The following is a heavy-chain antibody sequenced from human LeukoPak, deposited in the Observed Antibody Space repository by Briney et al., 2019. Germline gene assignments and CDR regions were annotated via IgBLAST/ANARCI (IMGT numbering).Heavy chain of an antibody. CDR3: ARGQFDP. V-gene: IGHV3-21*01. CDR1: GFTFSSYS. Sequence: GGSLRLSCAASGFTFSSYSMNWVRQAPGKGLEWVSFISSSRSYIYYADSVKGRFTISRDNSKNTLYLQMNSLRAEDTAVYYCARGQFDPWGQGTLVTVSS. J-gene: IGHJ5*02. CDR2: ISSSRSYI.